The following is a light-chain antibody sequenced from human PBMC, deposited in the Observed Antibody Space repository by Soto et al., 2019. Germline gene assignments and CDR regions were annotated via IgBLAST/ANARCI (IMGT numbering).Light chain of an antibody. CDR1: QSISNY. V-gene: IGKV1-39*01. CDR3: LQSYSTLYT. Sequence: DIQMTQSPSSLSASVGERVTINCRASQSISNYLNWYQQKPRKAPNLLIYAASSLQSGVPSRFSGSGSGTDFTLTISSLQREDFATYYCLQSYSTLYTFGQGTKLEIK. J-gene: IGKJ2*01. CDR2: AAS.